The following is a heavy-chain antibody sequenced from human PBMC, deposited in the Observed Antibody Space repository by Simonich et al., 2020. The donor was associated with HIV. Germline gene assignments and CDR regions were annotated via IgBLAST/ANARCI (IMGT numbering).Heavy chain of an antibody. J-gene: IGHJ4*02. V-gene: IGHV3-21*01. CDR2: ISSSSSYI. D-gene: IGHD2-2*01. CDR3: ARDGRKGSSTSCSDY. CDR1: GFTFSSYS. Sequence: EVQLVESGGGLVKPGGSLRLSCAASGFTFSSYSMNWVRQAPGKGLEWGSSISSSSSYIYYANSVKGRLTISRDNAKNSLFLQMNSLRAEDTAVYYCARDGRKGSSTSCSDYWGQGTLVTVSS.